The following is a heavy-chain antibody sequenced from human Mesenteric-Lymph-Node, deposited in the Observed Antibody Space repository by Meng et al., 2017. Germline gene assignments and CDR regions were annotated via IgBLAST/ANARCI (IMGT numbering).Heavy chain of an antibody. V-gene: IGHV3-20*04. CDR2: INWSGSGT. CDR3: ARDPGYGSGS. D-gene: IGHD3-10*01. Sequence: GESLKISCAASGFTFNENGMSWVRQAPGKGLEWVSGINWSGSGTGYADSVRGRFTISRDNAKNSLYLQMNSLRAEDTAIYYCARDPGYGSGSWGQGTLVTVSS. CDR1: GFTFNENG. J-gene: IGHJ5*02.